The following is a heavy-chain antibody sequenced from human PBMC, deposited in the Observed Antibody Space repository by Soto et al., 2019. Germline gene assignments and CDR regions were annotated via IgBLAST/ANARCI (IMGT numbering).Heavy chain of an antibody. CDR2: ISYDGSNK. CDR1: GFTFSNYG. CDR3: AKEPRYYYDSRGYSNYFDQ. V-gene: IGHV3-30*18. J-gene: IGHJ4*02. D-gene: IGHD3-22*01. Sequence: GGSLRLSCAASGFTFSNYGMHWVRQAPGKGLERVAVISYDGSNKYYADSEKGRFTISRDNFKNTLYLQMNSLRAEDTAVYYCAKEPRYYYDSRGYSNYFDQWGRGTLVTSPQ.